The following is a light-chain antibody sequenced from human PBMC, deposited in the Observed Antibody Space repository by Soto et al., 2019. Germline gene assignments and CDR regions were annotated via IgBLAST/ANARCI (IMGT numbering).Light chain of an antibody. V-gene: IGLV1-40*01. CDR3: QSYDSSLSAGL. J-gene: IGLJ3*02. CDR1: SSNIGAGYN. CDR2: GDS. Sequence: QSVLTQPPSVSGAPGQRVTISCTGSSSNIGAGYNVHWYQQVPGTAPKLLIYGDSNRPSGVPDRFSGSKSGTSASLAITGLQAEDEADYYCQSYDSSLSAGLFGAGTKLTVL.